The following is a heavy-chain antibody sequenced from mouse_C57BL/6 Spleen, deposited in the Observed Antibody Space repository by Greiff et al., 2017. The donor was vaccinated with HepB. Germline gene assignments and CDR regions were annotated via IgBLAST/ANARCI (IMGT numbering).Heavy chain of an antibody. CDR1: GFTFSSYG. CDR3: ARHGDSSGYVNY. Sequence: DVQLVESGGDLVKPGGSLKLSCAASGFTFSSYGMSWVRQTPDKRLEWVATISSGGSYTYYPDSVKGRFTISRDNAKNTLYLQMSSLKSEDTAMYYCARHGDSSGYVNYWGQGTSVTVSS. CDR2: ISSGGSYT. V-gene: IGHV5-6*01. D-gene: IGHD3-2*02. J-gene: IGHJ4*01.